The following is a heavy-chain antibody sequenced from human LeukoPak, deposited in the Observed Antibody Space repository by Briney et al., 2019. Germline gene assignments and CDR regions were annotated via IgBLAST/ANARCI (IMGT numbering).Heavy chain of an antibody. CDR2: ISAYNGNT. V-gene: IGHV1-18*01. J-gene: IGHJ6*02. Sequence: ASVKVSCKASGYTFTSYGISWVRQAPGQGLGWMGWISAYNGNTNYAQKLQGRVTMTTDTSTSTAYMELRSLRSDDTAVYYCARDVGGSSWYGGYYYYGMDVWGQGTTVTVSS. CDR1: GYTFTSYG. D-gene: IGHD6-13*01. CDR3: ARDVGGSSWYGGYYYYGMDV.